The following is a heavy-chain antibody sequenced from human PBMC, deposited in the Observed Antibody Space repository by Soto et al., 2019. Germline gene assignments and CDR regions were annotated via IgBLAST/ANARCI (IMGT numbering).Heavy chain of an antibody. V-gene: IGHV3-30-3*01. J-gene: IGHJ6*02. CDR3: ARGSIAAAGTSYYYYGMDV. CDR2: ISYDGSNK. D-gene: IGHD6-13*01. CDR1: GFTFSSYA. Sequence: LVGSLRLSCAASGFTFSSYAMHWVRQAPGKGLEWVAVISYDGSNKYYADSVKGRFTISRDNSKNTLYLQMNSLRAEDTTVYYCARGSIAAAGTSYYYYGMDVWGQGTTVTVSS.